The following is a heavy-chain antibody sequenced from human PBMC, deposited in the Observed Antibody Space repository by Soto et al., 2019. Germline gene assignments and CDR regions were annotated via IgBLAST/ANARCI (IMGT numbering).Heavy chain of an antibody. Sequence: SETLSLTCAVYGGSFSGYYWSWIRKPPGKGLEWIGEINHSGSTNYNPSLKSRVTISVDTSKNQFSLNLSSVTAADTAVYYCAGGRGRQQLVMSYYDGMYVWGRGTTVTVSS. D-gene: IGHD6-13*01. V-gene: IGHV4-34*01. J-gene: IGHJ6*02. CDR1: GGSFSGYY. CDR3: AGGRGRQQLVMSYYDGMYV. CDR2: INHSGST.